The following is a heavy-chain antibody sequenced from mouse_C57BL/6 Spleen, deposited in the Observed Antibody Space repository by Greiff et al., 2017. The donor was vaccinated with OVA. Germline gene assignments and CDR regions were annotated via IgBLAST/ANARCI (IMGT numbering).Heavy chain of an antibody. CDR2: ISYDGSN. CDR3: ARGPGSFYAMDY. V-gene: IGHV3-6*01. Sequence: DVQLQESGPGLVKPSQSLSLTCSVTGYSITSGYYWNWIRQFPGNKLEWMGYISYDGSNNYNPSLKNRISITRDTSKNQFFLKLNSVTTEDTATYYCARGPGSFYAMDYWGQGTSVTVSS. CDR1: GYSITSGYY. J-gene: IGHJ4*01. D-gene: IGHD1-1*01.